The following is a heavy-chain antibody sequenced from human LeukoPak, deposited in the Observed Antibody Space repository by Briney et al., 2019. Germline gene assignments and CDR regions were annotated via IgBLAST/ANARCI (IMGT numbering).Heavy chain of an antibody. D-gene: IGHD1-26*01. V-gene: IGHV3-30*04. J-gene: IGHJ4*01. Sequence: GGSLRLSCAASGFTFIQHSMNWIRQAPGKGLEWVAVVSHNGGLTFYADSVRGRFTISRDNSKNMHYLQMNNMTPRDTAVYFCAREMTRKGEFDFWGRGTLVTVSS. CDR2: VSHNGGLT. CDR1: GFTFIQHS. CDR3: AREMTRKGEFDF.